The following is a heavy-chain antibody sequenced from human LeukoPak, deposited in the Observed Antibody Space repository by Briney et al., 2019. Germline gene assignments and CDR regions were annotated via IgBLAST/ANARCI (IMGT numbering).Heavy chain of an antibody. V-gene: IGHV5-51*01. D-gene: IGHD3-22*01. CDR2: IYPGDSDT. CDR1: GYSFTSYW. J-gene: IGHJ4*02. Sequence: GESLKISCKGSGYSFTSYWIGWVRQMPGKGLEWMGIIYPGDSDTRYSPSFQGQVTISADKSISTAYLQWSSLKASDTAMYYCARSPPSYYYDSSGYLDYWGQGTLVTVSS. CDR3: ARSPPSYYYDSSGYLDY.